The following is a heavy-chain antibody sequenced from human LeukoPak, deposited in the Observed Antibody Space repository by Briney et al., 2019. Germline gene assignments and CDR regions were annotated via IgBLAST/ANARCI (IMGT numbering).Heavy chain of an antibody. V-gene: IGHV1-18*01. CDR1: GYTFISYG. Sequence: ASVKVSCKASGYTFISYGINWVRQASGQGLEWMGWISPHNGNTNYAQKLQGRVTMTTDTSTSTAYMEVRSLRSDDTAVYYCARAWIAVAGPGTSDYWGQGTLVMVSS. D-gene: IGHD6-19*01. CDR3: ARAWIAVAGPGTSDY. J-gene: IGHJ4*02. CDR2: ISPHNGNT.